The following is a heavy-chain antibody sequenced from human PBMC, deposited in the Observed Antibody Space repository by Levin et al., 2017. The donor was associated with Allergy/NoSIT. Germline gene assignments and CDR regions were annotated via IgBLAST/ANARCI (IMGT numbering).Heavy chain of an antibody. CDR3: ARMRSYYSGMDV. CDR2: IISDGSST. V-gene: IGHV3-74*01. D-gene: IGHD6-19*01. J-gene: IGHJ6*02. CDR1: GFTFSNYW. Sequence: PGGSLRLSCAASGFTFSNYWMHWVRQAPGKGLVWVSRIISDGSSTTYADSVKGRFTISRDNAESTLYLQMNSLRADDTAVYYCARMRSYYSGMDVWGRGTTVTVSS.